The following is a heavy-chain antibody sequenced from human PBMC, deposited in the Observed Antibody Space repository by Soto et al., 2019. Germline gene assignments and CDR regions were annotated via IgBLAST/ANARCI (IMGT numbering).Heavy chain of an antibody. V-gene: IGHV1-69*12. CDR1: GGTFSSYA. CDR3: ASHPVPYYCYGMDV. J-gene: IGHJ6*02. D-gene: IGHD2-2*01. Sequence: QVQLVQSGAEVKKPGSSVKVSCKASGGTFSSYALSWVRQAPGQGLEWMGGIIPIFGTADYAQKFQGRVTITADDSTSTAYMEVSRLRSEDAAVYYCASHPVPYYCYGMDVWGQGTTVTVSS. CDR2: IIPIFGTA.